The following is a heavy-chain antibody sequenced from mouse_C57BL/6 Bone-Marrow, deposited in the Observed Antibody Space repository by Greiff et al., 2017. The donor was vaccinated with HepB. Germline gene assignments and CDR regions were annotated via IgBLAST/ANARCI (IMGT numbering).Heavy chain of an antibody. CDR3: ARYAYGSLEY. D-gene: IGHD1-1*01. Sequence: EVQGVESGGGLVQPGGSLSLSCAASGFTFTDYYMSWVRQPPGKALEWLGFIRNKANGYTTEYSASVKGRFTISRDNSQSILYRQMNALRAEDSATYYCARYAYGSLEYWGQGTTRTVAS. CDR1: GFTFTDYY. V-gene: IGHV7-3*01. J-gene: IGHJ2*01. CDR2: IRNKANGYTT.